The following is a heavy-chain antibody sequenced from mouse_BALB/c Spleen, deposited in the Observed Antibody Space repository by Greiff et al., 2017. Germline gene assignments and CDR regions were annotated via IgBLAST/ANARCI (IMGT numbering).Heavy chain of an antibody. Sequence: VQLQQSGAELVKPGASVKLSCTASGFNIKDPYMHWVKQRPEQGLEWIGRIDPANGNTKYDPKFQGKATITADTSSNTAYLQLSSLTSEDTAVYYCAALYGNYDYWYFDVWGAGTTVTVSS. CDR3: AALYGNYDYWYFDV. J-gene: IGHJ1*01. CDR1: GFNIKDPY. CDR2: IDPANGNT. V-gene: IGHV14-3*02. D-gene: IGHD2-1*01.